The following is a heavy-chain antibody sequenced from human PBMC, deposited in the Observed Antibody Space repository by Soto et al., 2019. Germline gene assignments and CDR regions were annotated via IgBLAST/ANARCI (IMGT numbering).Heavy chain of an antibody. V-gene: IGHV4-31*03. Sequence: SETLSLTCTVPGGSISSGGYYWSWIRQHPGKGLEWIGYMYYSGSTYYYPSRKSRVTISVDTSKNQFSLELCSVTAADTAVYYCAREDSYCSGGSCYAGLFDYWGQGTLVSVSS. CDR1: GGSISSGGYY. CDR3: AREDSYCSGGSCYAGLFDY. J-gene: IGHJ4*02. D-gene: IGHD2-15*01. CDR2: MYYSGST.